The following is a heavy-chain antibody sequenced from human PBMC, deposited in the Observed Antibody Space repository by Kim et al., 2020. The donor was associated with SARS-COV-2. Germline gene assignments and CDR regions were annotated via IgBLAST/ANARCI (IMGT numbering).Heavy chain of an antibody. Sequence: GGSLRLSCAASGFTFSIYAMSWVLQAPGKGLEWVSLISGSGGSPYSADSVKGRFTISRDNSKNTLYPQMNSLRADETSVYYCAQRGLGADYSDSCGYYY. CDR2: ISGSGGSP. CDR1: GFTFSIYA. CDR3: AQRGLGADYSDSCGYYY. D-gene: IGHD3-22*01. V-gene: IGHV3-23*01. J-gene: IGHJ6*01.